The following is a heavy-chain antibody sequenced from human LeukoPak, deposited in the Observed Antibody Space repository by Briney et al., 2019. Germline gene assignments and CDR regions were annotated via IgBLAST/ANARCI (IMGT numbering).Heavy chain of an antibody. J-gene: IGHJ4*02. CDR1: GGSISSGSYY. Sequence: SETLSLTCTVSGGSISSGSYYWSWIRQPAGKGLEWIGRIYTSGSTNYNPSLKSRVTISVDTSKNQFSLKLSSVTAADTAVYYCARDYEYSSSSRDYWGQGTLVTVSS. V-gene: IGHV4-61*02. CDR2: IYTSGST. CDR3: ARDYEYSSSSRDY. D-gene: IGHD6-6*01.